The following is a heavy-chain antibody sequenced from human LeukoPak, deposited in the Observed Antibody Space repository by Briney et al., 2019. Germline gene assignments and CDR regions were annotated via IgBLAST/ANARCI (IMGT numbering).Heavy chain of an antibody. J-gene: IGHJ4*02. Sequence: SVKVSCKASGGTFSSYAISWVRQAPGQGLEWMGGIIPIFGTANYAQKFQGRVTITTDESTSTAYMELSSLRSEDTAVYYCARTLVSEYYFDYWGQGTLVTVSS. CDR3: ARTLVSEYYFDY. CDR2: IIPIFGTA. CDR1: GGTFSSYA. D-gene: IGHD6-13*01. V-gene: IGHV1-69*05.